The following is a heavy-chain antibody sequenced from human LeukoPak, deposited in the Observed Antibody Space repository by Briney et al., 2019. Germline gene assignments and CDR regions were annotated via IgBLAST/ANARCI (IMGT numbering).Heavy chain of an antibody. Sequence: VASVKVSCKASGYTFTGYFMHWVRQAPGQGLEWMGWINPNSGGTNYAQKFQGRVTMTGDTSISTAYMDLSSLRSDDTAVYYCARDLTVGDRVVVTAVDYWGQGTLVTVSS. D-gene: IGHD2-21*02. CDR1: GYTFTGYF. CDR2: INPNSGGT. V-gene: IGHV1-2*02. CDR3: ARDLTVGDRVVVTAVDY. J-gene: IGHJ4*02.